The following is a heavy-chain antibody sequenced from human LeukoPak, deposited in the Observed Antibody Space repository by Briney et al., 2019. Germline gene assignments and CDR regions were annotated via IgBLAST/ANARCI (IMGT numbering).Heavy chain of an antibody. CDR3: AREGMSCSSTTCFFDY. Sequence: PGRSLRLSCAASGFTFSSYGMHWVRQAPGKGLEEVAVIWYDGSIPYYADSVKGRFTISRDNSKNTLYLHMSSLRAEDTAVYYCAREGMSCSSTTCFFDYWGQGTLVTVSS. CDR2: IWYDGSIP. V-gene: IGHV3-33*01. J-gene: IGHJ4*02. CDR1: GFTFSSYG. D-gene: IGHD2-2*01.